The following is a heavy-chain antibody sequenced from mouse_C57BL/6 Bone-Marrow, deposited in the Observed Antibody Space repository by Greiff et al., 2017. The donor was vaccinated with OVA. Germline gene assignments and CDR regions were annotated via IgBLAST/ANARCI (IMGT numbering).Heavy chain of an antibody. J-gene: IGHJ3*01. D-gene: IGHD3-3*01. CDR2: IYPRSGNT. CDR3: ARRAAFCAY. V-gene: IGHV1-81*01. CDR1: GYTFTSYG. Sequence: VKLMESGAELARPGASVKLSCKASGYTFTSYGISWVKQRTGQGLEWIGEIYPRSGNTYYNEKFKGKATLTADKSSSTAYMELRSLTSEDSAVYFCARRAAFCAYWGQGTLVTVSA.